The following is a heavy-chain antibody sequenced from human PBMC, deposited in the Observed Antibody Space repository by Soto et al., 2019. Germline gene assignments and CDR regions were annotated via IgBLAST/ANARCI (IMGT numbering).Heavy chain of an antibody. D-gene: IGHD2-21*01. CDR1: GFTFSDFY. CDR2: ISPNSNYR. CDR3: VRGGGGGQFDS. J-gene: IGHJ4*02. V-gene: IGHV3-11*06. Sequence: PGGSLRLSCEVSGFTFSDFYMSWIRQAPGKGLEWLSYISPNSNYRQYAESVKGRHTISRDNAKNSLSLQMNSLRVEDTAVDYCVRGGGGGQFDSWGQGTLVTGSS.